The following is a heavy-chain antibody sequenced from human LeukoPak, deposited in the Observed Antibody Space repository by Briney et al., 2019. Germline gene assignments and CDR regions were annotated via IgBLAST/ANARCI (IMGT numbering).Heavy chain of an antibody. V-gene: IGHV3-7*05. CDR3: ARWNNGWEFDS. CDR1: GFTFNKYW. Sequence: PGGSLRLSCAAFGFTFNKYWMTWVRQAPGKGLQWVAHIKEDGSEKYYVDSVKGRFTISRDNAKTSLFLQIISLRAEDTAVYYRARWNNGWEFDSWGQGTLVSVSS. J-gene: IGHJ4*02. CDR2: IKEDGSEK. D-gene: IGHD1/OR15-1a*01.